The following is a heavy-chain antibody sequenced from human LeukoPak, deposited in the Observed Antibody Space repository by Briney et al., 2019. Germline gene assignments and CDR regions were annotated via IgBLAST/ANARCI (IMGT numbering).Heavy chain of an antibody. Sequence: GGSLRLSCAAPGFTLSDYYMSWVRQAPGKGLEWVSAISGSGGSTYYADSVKGRFTISRDNSKNTLYLRMNSLRAEDTAVYYCAKYQLLSVYFDYWGQGTLVTVSS. CDR1: GFTLSDYY. CDR3: AKYQLLSVYFDY. CDR2: ISGSGGST. J-gene: IGHJ4*02. V-gene: IGHV3-23*01. D-gene: IGHD2-2*01.